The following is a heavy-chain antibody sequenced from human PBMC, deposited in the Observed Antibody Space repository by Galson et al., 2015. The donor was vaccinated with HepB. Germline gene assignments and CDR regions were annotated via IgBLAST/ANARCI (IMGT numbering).Heavy chain of an antibody. J-gene: IGHJ4*02. V-gene: IGHV4-4*02. D-gene: IGHD3-3*01. CDR2: IYHSGST. Sequence: SETLSLTCAVSGGSISSSNWWSWVRQPPGKGLEWLGEIYHSGSTNYNPSLKSRVTISVDKSKNQFSLKLSSVTAADTAVYYCARSGITIFGVVIMNDYWGQGTLVTVSS. CDR3: ARSGITIFGVVIMNDY. CDR1: GGSISSSNW.